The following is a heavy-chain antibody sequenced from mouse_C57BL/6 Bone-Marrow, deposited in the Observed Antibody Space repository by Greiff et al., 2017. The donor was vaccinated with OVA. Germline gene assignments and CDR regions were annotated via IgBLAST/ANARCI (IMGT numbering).Heavy chain of an antibody. CDR2: FYPGSGSI. Sequence: QVQLQQSGAELVKPGASVKLSCKASGYTFTEYTIHWVKQRSGQGLEWIGWFYPGSGSIKYNEKFKDKATLTVDQSSSTAYMQLNSLTSEDSAVYYCARNYGSSHGHYAMDYWGQGTSVTVSS. V-gene: IGHV1-62-2*01. CDR3: ARNYGSSHGHYAMDY. CDR1: GYTFTEYT. J-gene: IGHJ4*01. D-gene: IGHD1-1*01.